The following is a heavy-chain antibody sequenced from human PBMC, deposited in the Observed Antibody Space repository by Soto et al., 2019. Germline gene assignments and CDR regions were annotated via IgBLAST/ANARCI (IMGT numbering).Heavy chain of an antibody. CDR3: ARHQVSCGGDCIDAFDI. D-gene: IGHD2-21*02. J-gene: IGHJ3*02. V-gene: IGHV1-18*01. CDR2: ISAYNGNT. Sequence: QVQLVQSGAEVKKPGASVKVSCKDSGYTFTSYGISWVRQAPGQGLEWMGWISAYNGNTNYAQKLQGRVTMTTDTSTSTASMELRSLRSDATAVYYCARHQVSCGGDCIDAFDIWGQGTMVTVSS. CDR1: GYTFTSYG.